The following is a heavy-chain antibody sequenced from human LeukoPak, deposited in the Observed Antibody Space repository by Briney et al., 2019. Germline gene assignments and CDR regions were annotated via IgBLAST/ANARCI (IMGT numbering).Heavy chain of an antibody. D-gene: IGHD2-15*01. CDR3: ARDSCGGGSCYYSP. Sequence: GGSLRLSCAASGFTFSSYWMSWVRQAPGKGLEWVANIKQDGREKYYVASVKGRFTISRDNAKNSLYLQMNSLRAEDTAVYYCARDSCGGGSCYYSPWGQGTLVTVSS. CDR1: GFTFSSYW. J-gene: IGHJ5*02. CDR2: IKQDGREK. V-gene: IGHV3-7*04.